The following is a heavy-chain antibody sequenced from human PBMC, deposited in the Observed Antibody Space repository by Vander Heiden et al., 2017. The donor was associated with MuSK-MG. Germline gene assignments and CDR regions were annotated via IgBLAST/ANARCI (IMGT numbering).Heavy chain of an antibody. CDR3: ARDISYSSTWYWFDP. V-gene: IGHV3-21*03. Sequence: EVQLVASGGGLVKPGGSLTPSCAASGFTFSSYTMSWVRQAPGKGLEWVSSISSSSTYIFYADSVRGRFTVSRDNSKNSLYLQMNSLRAEDTAVYYCARDISYSSTWYWFDPWGQGTLVTVSS. D-gene: IGHD6-13*01. CDR1: GFTFSSYT. CDR2: ISSSSTYI. J-gene: IGHJ5*02.